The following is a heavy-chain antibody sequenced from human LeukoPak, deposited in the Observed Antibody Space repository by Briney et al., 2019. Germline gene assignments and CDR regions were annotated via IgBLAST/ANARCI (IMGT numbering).Heavy chain of an antibody. J-gene: IGHJ4*02. CDR2: ISSAGGYI. V-gene: IGHV3-21*01. D-gene: IGHD2-2*01. CDR1: GFTFSSYT. Sequence: PGGSLRLSCAASGFTFSSYTLNWVRQAPGKGLEWVSSISSAGGYIYYADSVKGRFTISRDNAKNSLCLQMNSLRAVDTAVYYCAREIVSSNSFDNWGQGTLVTVSS. CDR3: AREIVSSNSFDN.